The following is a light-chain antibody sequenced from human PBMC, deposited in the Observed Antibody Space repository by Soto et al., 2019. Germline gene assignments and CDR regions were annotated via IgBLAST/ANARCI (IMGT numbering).Light chain of an antibody. J-gene: IGKJ4*01. CDR1: KYVGTR. V-gene: IGKV3-11*01. Sequence: EIVLTQSPASLSSSPGETATLSCTASKYVGTRLAWYQHKPGQAPRLLIYYTSNRATGIPARFIGSGSGTDFTLTISSLEPEDFAVYYCHQRSNWPPFTFGGGTKVDIK. CDR3: HQRSNWPPFT. CDR2: YTS.